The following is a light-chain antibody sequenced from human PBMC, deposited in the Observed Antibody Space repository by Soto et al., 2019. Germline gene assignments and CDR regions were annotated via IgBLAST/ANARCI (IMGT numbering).Light chain of an antibody. CDR1: QSVNTN. V-gene: IGKV3-15*01. J-gene: IGKJ2*01. CDR2: GAS. Sequence: EIVMTQSQATLSVAPGESATLSCRASQSVNTNLAWYQQKPGLAPRLLLHGASTRATGIPARFSGSGSGTEFTLNISSLQSEDFAVYYCQQYNNWPPHTFGQGTKLEIK. CDR3: QQYNNWPPHT.